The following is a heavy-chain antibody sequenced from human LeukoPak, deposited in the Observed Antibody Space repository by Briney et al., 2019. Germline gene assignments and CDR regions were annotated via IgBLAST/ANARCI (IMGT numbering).Heavy chain of an antibody. CDR1: GFTFSSYA. V-gene: IGHV3-23*01. J-gene: IGHJ5*02. D-gene: IGHD5-24*01. CDR2: ISGRGGST. Sequence: GSLRLSCAASGFTFSSYAMSWVRQAPGKGLEWVSAISGRGGSTYYADSVKGRFTISRDNTKNTLYLQMNSLRVEDTAVYYCARMATKYSWFDPWGQGTLVTVSS. CDR3: ARMATKYSWFDP.